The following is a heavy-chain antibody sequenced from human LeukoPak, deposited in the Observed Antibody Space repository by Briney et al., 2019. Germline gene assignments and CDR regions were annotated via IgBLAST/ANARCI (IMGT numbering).Heavy chain of an antibody. D-gene: IGHD5-12*01. Sequence: GGSLRLSCAASGFTFSSYAMSWVRQAPGKGLEWVSAISGSGGSTYYADSMKGRFTISRDNSKNTLYLQMNSLRAEDTAVYYCAKDREEYSGYATFDYWGQGTLVTVSS. V-gene: IGHV3-23*01. J-gene: IGHJ4*02. CDR3: AKDREEYSGYATFDY. CDR2: ISGSGGST. CDR1: GFTFSSYA.